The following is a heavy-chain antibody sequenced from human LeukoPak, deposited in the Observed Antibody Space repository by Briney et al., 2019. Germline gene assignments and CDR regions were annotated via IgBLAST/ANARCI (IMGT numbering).Heavy chain of an antibody. Sequence: GGSLRLSCAASGFTFSSYSMNWVRQAPGKGLGWVSSISSSSSYIYYADLVKGRFTISRDNAKNSLYLQMNSLRAEDTAVYYCARDILQLTIPGAFDIWGQGTMVTVSS. D-gene: IGHD3-9*01. J-gene: IGHJ3*02. CDR2: ISSSSSYI. CDR3: ARDILQLTIPGAFDI. CDR1: GFTFSSYS. V-gene: IGHV3-21*01.